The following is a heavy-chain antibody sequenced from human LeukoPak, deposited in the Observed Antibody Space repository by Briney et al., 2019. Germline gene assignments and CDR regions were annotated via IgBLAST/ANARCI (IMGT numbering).Heavy chain of an antibody. CDR3: ARINPGPYSGGPSAFDL. CDR2: ISESGGSI. D-gene: IGHD1-26*01. Sequence: GGSLRLSCAASGFTFSDYYMTWIRQAPGKGLEWVSYISESGGSILYADSVKGRFSISRDNAKASVFLEMSTLGAEDTAVYYCARINPGPYSGGPSAFDLWGRGTMVTVSS. J-gene: IGHJ3*01. CDR1: GFTFSDYY. V-gene: IGHV3-11*01.